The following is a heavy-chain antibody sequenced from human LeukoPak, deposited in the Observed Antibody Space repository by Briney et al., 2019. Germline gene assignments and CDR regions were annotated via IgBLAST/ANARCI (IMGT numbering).Heavy chain of an antibody. CDR1: GFTFSSYS. Sequence: GGSLRLSCAASGFTFSSYSMNWVRQAPGKGLEWVSYISSSSSTIYYADSVKGRFTISRDNAKNSLYLQMNSLRAEDTAVYYCARGSVPAAHRVPIDYWGQGTLVTVSS. CDR3: ARGSVPAAHRVPIDY. V-gene: IGHV3-48*04. CDR2: ISSSSSTI. D-gene: IGHD2-2*01. J-gene: IGHJ4*02.